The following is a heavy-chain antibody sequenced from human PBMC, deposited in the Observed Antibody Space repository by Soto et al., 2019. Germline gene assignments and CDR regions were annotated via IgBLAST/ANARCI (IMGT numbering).Heavy chain of an antibody. V-gene: IGHV1-2*02. Sequence: ASVKVSCKASGYTFTDYYMHWVRQPPGQGLEWMGWINPNSGGSNYAQKFQGRVTMTRDTSISTAYMELSRLTSDDTDVYYCARPNKYDTTGYKKDVWGQGTLVTVSS. CDR2: INPNSGGS. J-gene: IGHJ4*02. D-gene: IGHD3-22*01. CDR1: GYTFTDYY. CDR3: ARPNKYDTTGYKKDV.